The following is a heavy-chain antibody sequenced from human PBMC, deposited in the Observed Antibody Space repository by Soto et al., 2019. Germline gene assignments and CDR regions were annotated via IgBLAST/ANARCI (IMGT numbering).Heavy chain of an antibody. J-gene: IGHJ4*02. V-gene: IGHV3-23*01. Sequence: PGGSLRLSCAASGFTFSSYAMSWVRQAPGKGLEWVSTIINSGVSTYYADSVKGRFTISRDNSKNTMYLQMNSLRAEDTAVYYCAKPYYYGSGSNYQSFDYWGQGT. CDR2: IINSGVST. CDR1: GFTFSSYA. CDR3: AKPYYYGSGSNYQSFDY. D-gene: IGHD3-10*01.